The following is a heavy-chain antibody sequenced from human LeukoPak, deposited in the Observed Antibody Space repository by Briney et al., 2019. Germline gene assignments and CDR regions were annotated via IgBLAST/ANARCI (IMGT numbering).Heavy chain of an antibody. V-gene: IGHV1-2*02. CDR3: ARAGRALYYDSSGFNFDY. CDR1: GYTFTGYY. Sequence: GASVKVSCKASGYTFTGYYMHWVRQAAGQGLEGMGWIKPNSGGTNYAQKFQGRVTMTRDTSISTGYMELSRLRSDDTAMYYCARAGRALYYDSSGFNFDYWGQGTLVTVSS. D-gene: IGHD3-22*01. J-gene: IGHJ4*02. CDR2: IKPNSGGT.